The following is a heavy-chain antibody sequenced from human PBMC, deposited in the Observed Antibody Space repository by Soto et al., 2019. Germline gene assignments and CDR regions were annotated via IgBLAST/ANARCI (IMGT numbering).Heavy chain of an antibody. J-gene: IGHJ4*02. CDR2: IRSKPNNYAT. Sequence: EVQLVESGGGLVQPGGSLKLSCAASGFTFSGSAMHWVRQASGKGLEWVGRIRSKPNNYATAYAASVKGRFTISRDDSKDTAYLLTSSLKTEDTAMYYGTRHLSDYWGQGTLVTVSS. V-gene: IGHV3-73*01. CDR3: TRHLSDY. CDR1: GFTFSGSA.